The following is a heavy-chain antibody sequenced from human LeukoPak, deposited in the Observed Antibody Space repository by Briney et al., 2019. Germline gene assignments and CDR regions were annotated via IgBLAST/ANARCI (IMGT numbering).Heavy chain of an antibody. V-gene: IGHV3-15*01. D-gene: IGHD4-17*01. CDR3: TTEPTVTWYVNFDY. Sequence: GGSLRLSCAASVFTFSNACMSWLRQAPGKGREWGGRIKSKTDGGTTDYAAPVKGRFTISRDDSKNTLYLQMNSLKTEDTAVYYCTTEPTVTWYVNFDYWGQGTLVTVSS. CDR1: VFTFSNAC. CDR2: IKSKTDGGTT. J-gene: IGHJ4*02.